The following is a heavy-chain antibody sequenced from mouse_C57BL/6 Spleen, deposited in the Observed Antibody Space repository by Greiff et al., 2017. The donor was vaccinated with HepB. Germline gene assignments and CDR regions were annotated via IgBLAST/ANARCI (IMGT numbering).Heavy chain of an antibody. V-gene: IGHV1-18*01. D-gene: IGHD3-2*02. CDR2: INPNNGGT. Sequence: EVQLQQSGPELVKPGASVKIPCKASGYTFTDYNMDWVKQSHGKSLEWIGDINPNNGGTNYNQKFKGKATLTVDKSSSTAYMELRSLTSEDTAVYYCARSWTAQATYYYAMDYWGQGTSVTVSS. J-gene: IGHJ4*01. CDR3: ARSWTAQATYYYAMDY. CDR1: GYTFTDYN.